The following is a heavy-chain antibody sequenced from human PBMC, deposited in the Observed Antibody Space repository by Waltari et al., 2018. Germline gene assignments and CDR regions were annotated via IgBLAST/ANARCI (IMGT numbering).Heavy chain of an antibody. V-gene: IGHV4-31*03. CDR1: GGSISSGGYY. CDR3: ARVVIAMKDAFDI. J-gene: IGHJ3*02. D-gene: IGHD2-21*01. CDR2: TYYSGST. Sequence: QVQLQESGPGLVKPSQTLSLTCPVSGGSISSGGYYWSWIRQHPGKGLEWIGYTYYSGSTYYNPSLKSRVTISVDTSKNQFSLKLSSVTAADTAVYYCARVVIAMKDAFDIWGQGTMVTVSS.